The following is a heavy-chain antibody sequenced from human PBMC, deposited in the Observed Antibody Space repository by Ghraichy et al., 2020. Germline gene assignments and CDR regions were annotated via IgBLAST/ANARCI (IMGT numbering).Heavy chain of an antibody. CDR3: ARAFCGGDHYRGDC. Sequence: SETLSLTCTVSGGSISNYYGSWIRQPTGKGLEWIGYIYYSGSTNYNPALKNRVTISLDTSKNQLSLKLHSVTAADRAVYYCARAFCGGDHYRGDCWGQATLVTVAS. CDR1: GGSISNYY. V-gene: IGHV4-59*01. CDR2: IYYSGST. D-gene: IGHD2-21*02. J-gene: IGHJ4*02.